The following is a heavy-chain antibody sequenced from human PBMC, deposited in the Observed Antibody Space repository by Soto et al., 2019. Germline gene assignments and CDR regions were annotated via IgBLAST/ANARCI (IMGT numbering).Heavy chain of an antibody. CDR2: IYYSGST. CDR1: GGSISSGAHY. J-gene: IGHJ4*02. V-gene: IGHV4-31*03. D-gene: IGHD4-17*01. CDR3: ARGPYGASDS. Sequence: QVQLQESGPGLVKPSQTLSLTCTVSGGSISSGAHYWNWIRQLPGKGLEWIGCIYYSGSTYYNPSLKSRVAISVDTSNNQFSLKLSSVTAADTAVYYCARGPYGASDSWGQGTLVTVSS.